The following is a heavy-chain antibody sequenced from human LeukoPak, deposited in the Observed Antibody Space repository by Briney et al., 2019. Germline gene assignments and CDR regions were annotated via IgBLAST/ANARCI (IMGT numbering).Heavy chain of an antibody. Sequence: GGSLRLSCAASGFTFSSYAMSWVRQAPGKGPEWVSAISGSGGSTYYADSVKGRFTISRDNSKSTLFLQMNSLRAEDTAVYYCAKDPRVGSRVATPCHWGQGTLVTVSS. J-gene: IGHJ4*02. CDR2: ISGSGGST. V-gene: IGHV3-23*01. CDR1: GFTFSSYA. D-gene: IGHD5-24*01. CDR3: AKDPRVGSRVATPCH.